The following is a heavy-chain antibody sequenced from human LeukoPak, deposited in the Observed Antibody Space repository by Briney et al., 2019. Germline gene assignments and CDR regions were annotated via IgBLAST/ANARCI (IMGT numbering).Heavy chain of an antibody. J-gene: IGHJ6*04. CDR3: ARVGCRGGSCSSRGDYYYGMDV. CDR2: IRSTGNFV. V-gene: IGHV3-21*06. Sequence: GRSLRLSCAASGFTFSSYSMNWVRQAPGKGIEWVSSIRSTGNFVHYADSVKGRFTISRDNAKNSLYLQMDSLRGEDTAVYFCARVGCRGGSCSSRGDYYYGMDVWGKGTTVTVSS. D-gene: IGHD2-15*01. CDR1: GFTFSSYS.